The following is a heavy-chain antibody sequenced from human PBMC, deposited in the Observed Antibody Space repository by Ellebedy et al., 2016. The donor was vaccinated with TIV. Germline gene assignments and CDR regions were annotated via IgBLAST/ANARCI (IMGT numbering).Heavy chain of an antibody. Sequence: PGGSLRLSCVDSGSSFSTYSMNWVRQAPGRGLEWVSSISVRNTIYYADSVKGRFTISRDNAKKSLYLQMNSLRAEDSAVYYCARRTCTTGLCPFDQWGQGTLVTVSS. V-gene: IGHV3-21*01. J-gene: IGHJ4*02. CDR2: ISVRNTI. CDR1: GSSFSTYS. CDR3: ARRTCTTGLCPFDQ. D-gene: IGHD2-8*01.